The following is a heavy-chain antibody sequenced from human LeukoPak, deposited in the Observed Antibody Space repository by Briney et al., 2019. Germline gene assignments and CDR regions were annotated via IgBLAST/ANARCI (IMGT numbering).Heavy chain of an antibody. CDR1: GYIFTNYY. CDR2: IYPGDSDT. D-gene: IGHD3-10*01. V-gene: IGHV5-51*01. J-gene: IGHJ4*02. CDR3: VIYGSGSYFDY. Sequence: GESLKISCQGSGYIFTNYYIGWVRQKPGKGLEWMGIIYPGDSDTKYSPPFEGQVTISADKSINTAYLQWSSLKASDTAMYYCVIYGSGSYFDYWGQGTLVIVSS.